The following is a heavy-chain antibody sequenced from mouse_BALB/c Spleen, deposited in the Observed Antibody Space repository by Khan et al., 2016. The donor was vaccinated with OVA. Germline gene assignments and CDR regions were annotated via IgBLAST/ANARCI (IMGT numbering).Heavy chain of an antibody. V-gene: IGHV14-3*02. CDR3: ATLYGYPFAY. CDR1: GFNTKDTY. Sequence: VQLQQSGAELVKPGASVKLSCTASGFNTKDTYMHWVKQRPEQGPEWIGRIDPANGDINYDPKFQDKATITADTSSNTAYLQVNSLTSEDTAVYYCATLYGYPFAYWGQGTLVSVSA. CDR2: IDPANGDI. D-gene: IGHD2-2*01. J-gene: IGHJ3*01.